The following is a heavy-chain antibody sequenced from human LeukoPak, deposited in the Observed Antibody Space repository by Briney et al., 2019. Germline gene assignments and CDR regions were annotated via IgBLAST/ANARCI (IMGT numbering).Heavy chain of an antibody. CDR2: IYYSGST. Sequence: SQTLSLTCTVSGGSISSGDYYWSWIRQPPGKGLEWIGYIYYSGSTYYNPSLKSRVTISVDTSKNQFSLKLSSVTAADTAVYYCARVVGIAVAAYFDYWGEGTLVTVSS. D-gene: IGHD6-19*01. CDR3: ARVVGIAVAAYFDY. V-gene: IGHV4-30-4*01. CDR1: GGSISSGDYY. J-gene: IGHJ4*02.